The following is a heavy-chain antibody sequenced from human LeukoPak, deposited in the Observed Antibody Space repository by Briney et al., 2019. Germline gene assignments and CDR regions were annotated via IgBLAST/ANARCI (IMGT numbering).Heavy chain of an antibody. J-gene: IGHJ6*03. V-gene: IGHV3-33*06. CDR2: IWYDGSNK. CDR1: GFTFSSYG. Sequence: PGRSLRLSCAACGFTFSSYGMHWVRQAPGKGLEWVAVIWYDGSNKYYADSVKGRFTISRDNSKNTLYLQMNSLRAEDTAVYYCAKGQPAHYYYYYMDVWGKGTTVTVSS. CDR3: AKGQPAHYYYYYMDV.